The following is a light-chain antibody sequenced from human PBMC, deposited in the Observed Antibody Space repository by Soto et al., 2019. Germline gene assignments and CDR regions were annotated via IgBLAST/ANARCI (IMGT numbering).Light chain of an antibody. J-gene: IGKJ4*01. Sequence: DIHMTQSPPVLSAPLVGRFSITCRASQGVGTYLAWFQQKPGKVPKRLILAATSLQGGVPTRLRGSGSGTEFTLSISSLQPEEFPTYNCLQHKSFLTFGGGTKVDIK. CDR1: QGVGTY. V-gene: IGKV1-17*03. CDR2: AAT. CDR3: LQHKSFLT.